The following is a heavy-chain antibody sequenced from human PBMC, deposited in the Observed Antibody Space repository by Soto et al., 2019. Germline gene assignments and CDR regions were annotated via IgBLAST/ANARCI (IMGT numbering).Heavy chain of an antibody. Sequence: INAGNGNTKYSQKFQGRVTITRDTSASTAYMELSSLRSEDTAVYYCARGLYNPSDYWGQGTLVTVSS. CDR3: ARGLYNPSDY. D-gene: IGHD1-20*01. J-gene: IGHJ4*02. CDR2: INAGNGNT. V-gene: IGHV1-3*01.